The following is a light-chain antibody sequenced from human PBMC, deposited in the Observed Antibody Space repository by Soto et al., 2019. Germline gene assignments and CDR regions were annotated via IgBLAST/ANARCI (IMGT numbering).Light chain of an antibody. Sequence: EIVLTQSPGTLSLSRGERATLSCRASQSVGSSSSGWYQQKPGQAPRLLIHGASTRATGFPARFSGSGSGTDFTLTISSLQSEDFAVYYCQQYNNWPWTFGQVTKVDIK. CDR2: GAS. CDR1: QSVGSS. J-gene: IGKJ1*01. V-gene: IGKV3-15*01. CDR3: QQYNNWPWT.